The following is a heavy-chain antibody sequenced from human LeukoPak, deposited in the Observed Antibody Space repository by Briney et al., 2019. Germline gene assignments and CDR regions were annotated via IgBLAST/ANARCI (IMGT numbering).Heavy chain of an antibody. V-gene: IGHV4-34*01. CDR3: ARTTEGYCRGRSCYSYYYYMDV. Sequence: SETLSLTCAVYGGSFSGYYWSWIRQPPGKGLEWIGEINHSGSTNYNPSLKSRVTISVDTSKNQFSLKLSSVTAADTAVYYCARTTEGYCRGRSCYSYYYYMDVWGKGTTVTISS. D-gene: IGHD2-15*01. CDR1: GGSFSGYY. J-gene: IGHJ6*03. CDR2: INHSGST.